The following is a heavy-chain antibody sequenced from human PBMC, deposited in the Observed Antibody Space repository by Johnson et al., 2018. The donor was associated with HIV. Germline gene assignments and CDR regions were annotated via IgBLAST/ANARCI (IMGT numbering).Heavy chain of an antibody. V-gene: IGHV3-30-3*01. CDR1: GFTFSSYA. D-gene: IGHD3-22*01. Sequence: QVQLVESGGGVVQPGRSLRLSCAASGFTFSSYAMHWVRQAPGKGLEWVAVISYDGSNKYYADSVKGRFTISRDNSKNTLYLQMNSLRAEDTAVYYCARDFYYGSSGCTYDAFDIWGQGTMVTVSS. CDR3: ARDFYYGSSGCTYDAFDI. CDR2: ISYDGSNK. J-gene: IGHJ3*02.